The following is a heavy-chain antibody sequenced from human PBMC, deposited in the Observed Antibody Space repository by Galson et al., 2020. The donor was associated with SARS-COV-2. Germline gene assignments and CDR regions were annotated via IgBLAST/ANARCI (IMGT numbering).Heavy chain of an antibody. Sequence: KMSGPTLVKPTQTLTLTCTFSGFSLSTSGVGVGWIRQPPGKALEWLALIYWADDKRYSPSLKSRLTITKDTSKNQVVLTMTNMDPVDTATYYCSHRQWGFWSGYWVYLGQGTLVTVAS. V-gene: IGHV2-5*02. D-gene: IGHD3-3*01. CDR1: GFSLSTSGVG. CDR2: IYWADDK. CDR3: SHRQWGFWSGYWVY. J-gene: IGHJ4*02.